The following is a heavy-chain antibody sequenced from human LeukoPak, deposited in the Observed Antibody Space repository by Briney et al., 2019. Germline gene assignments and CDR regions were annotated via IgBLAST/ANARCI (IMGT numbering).Heavy chain of an antibody. CDR3: ARLEYSSAWYRGWYFDY. D-gene: IGHD6-19*01. CDR2: IYYSGST. V-gene: IGHV4-59*08. Sequence: ASETLSLTCTVSGGSISSYYWSWIRQPPGKGLEWIGYIYYSGSTNYNPSLKSRVTISVDTSKNQFSLKLSSVTAADTAVYYCARLEYSSAWYRGWYFDYWGQGTLVTVSS. J-gene: IGHJ4*02. CDR1: GGSISSYY.